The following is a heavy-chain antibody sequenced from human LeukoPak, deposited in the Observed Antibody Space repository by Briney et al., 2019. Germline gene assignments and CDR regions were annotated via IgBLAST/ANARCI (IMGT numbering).Heavy chain of an antibody. V-gene: IGHV3-23*01. D-gene: IGHD5-24*01. J-gene: IGHJ6*02. CDR1: GFTFSSYA. Sequence: GGSLRLSCAASGFTFSSYAMSWVRQAPGKGLEWVSAVTGSGGDTYYADSVKGRFTISRDNSKNTLYLQMNSLRAEDTAVYYCAKDGRWNGMDVWGQGTTVTVSS. CDR3: AKDGRWNGMDV. CDR2: VTGSGGDT.